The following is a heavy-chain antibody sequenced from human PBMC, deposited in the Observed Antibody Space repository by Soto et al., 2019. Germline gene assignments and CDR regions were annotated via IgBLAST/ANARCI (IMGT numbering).Heavy chain of an antibody. CDR3: ARRYSSGWYYFDY. Sequence: QLQLQESGPGLVKPSETLSLTCTVSGGSISSSSYYWGWIRQPPGKGLEWIGSIYYSGSTYYNPSLKSRVTISVDTSKNQFSLKLSSVTAADTAVYYCARRYSSGWYYFDYWGQGTLVTVSS. CDR1: GGSISSSSYY. CDR2: IYYSGST. J-gene: IGHJ4*02. V-gene: IGHV4-39*01. D-gene: IGHD6-19*01.